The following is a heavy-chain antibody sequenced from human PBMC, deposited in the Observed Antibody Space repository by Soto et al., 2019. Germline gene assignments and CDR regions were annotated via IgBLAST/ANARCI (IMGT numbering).Heavy chain of an antibody. CDR3: ARDRTGIAFDI. CDR2: IYSGGST. D-gene: IGHD7-27*01. CDR1: GFTVSSNY. V-gene: IGHV3-66*01. J-gene: IGHJ3*02. Sequence: EVQLVESGGGLVQPGGSLRLSCAASGFTVSSNYMSWVRQAPGKGLEWVSVIYSGGSTYYADSVKGRFTISRDNSKNTLYLQMNSLRAEDTAVYYCARDRTGIAFDIWGQGTMVTVSS.